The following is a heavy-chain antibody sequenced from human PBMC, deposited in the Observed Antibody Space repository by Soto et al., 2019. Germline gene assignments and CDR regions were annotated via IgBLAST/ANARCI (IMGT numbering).Heavy chain of an antibody. D-gene: IGHD3-10*01. CDR3: AKWTLLLWFGETPYGMDV. Sequence: GGSLRLSCAASGFTFSSYWMSWVRQAPGKGLEWVANIRQDGSEKYYVDSVKGRFTISRDNAKNSLYLQMNSLRAEDTAVYYCAKWTLLLWFGETPYGMDVWGQGTTVTVSS. CDR2: IRQDGSEK. J-gene: IGHJ6*02. V-gene: IGHV3-7*03. CDR1: GFTFSSYW.